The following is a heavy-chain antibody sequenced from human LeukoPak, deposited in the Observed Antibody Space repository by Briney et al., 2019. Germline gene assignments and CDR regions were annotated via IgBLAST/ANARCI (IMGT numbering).Heavy chain of an antibody. CDR3: ARARGWLQFDY. J-gene: IGHJ4*02. V-gene: IGHV1-69*02. Sequence: SVKVSRKASGGTFSSYTISWVRQAPGQGLEWMGRIIPILGIANYAQKFQGRVTITADKSTSTAYMELSSLRSEDTAVYYCARARGWLQFDYWGQGTLVTVSS. CDR1: GGTFSSYT. D-gene: IGHD5-24*01. CDR2: IIPILGIA.